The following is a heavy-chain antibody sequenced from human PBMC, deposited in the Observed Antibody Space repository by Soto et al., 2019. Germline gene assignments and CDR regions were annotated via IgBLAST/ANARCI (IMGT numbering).Heavy chain of an antibody. Sequence: QLQLQECGSGLVKPSQTLALTCDVSGGSISSGGYSWSWMRQPPGKGLEWIGYIYHSGSTYYNPSLKSRVTISVDRSKNQFSLKLSSVTAADTAVYYCARVPDRWGQGTLVTVSS. J-gene: IGHJ5*02. V-gene: IGHV4-30-2*01. D-gene: IGHD2-2*01. CDR1: GGSISSGGYS. CDR2: IYHSGST. CDR3: ARVPDR.